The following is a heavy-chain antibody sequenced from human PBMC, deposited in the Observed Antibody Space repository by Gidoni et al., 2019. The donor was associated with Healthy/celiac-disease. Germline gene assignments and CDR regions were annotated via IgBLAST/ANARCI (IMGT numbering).Heavy chain of an antibody. V-gene: IGHV3-48*02. D-gene: IGHD2-21*02. CDR1: GFTFSRYS. J-gene: IGHJ3*02. Sequence: EVQLVESGGGWVQPGGSLRLSCAASGFTFSRYSMNWVRQAPGKGLEWVSYISSSSSTIYYADSVKGRFTISRDNAKNSLYLQMNSLRDEDTAVYYCARDEGGLAYCGGDCYPDAFDIWGQGTMVTVSS. CDR3: ARDEGGLAYCGGDCYPDAFDI. CDR2: ISSSSSTI.